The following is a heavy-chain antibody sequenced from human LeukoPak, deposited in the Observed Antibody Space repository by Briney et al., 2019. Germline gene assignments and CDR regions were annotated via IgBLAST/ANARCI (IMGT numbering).Heavy chain of an antibody. V-gene: IGHV1-69*06. D-gene: IGHD5-12*01. J-gene: IGHJ5*02. CDR1: GGTFSSYA. CDR3: AGTLYSGYVTRWWFDP. CDR2: IIPIFGTA. Sequence: GASVKASCKASGGTFSSYAISWVRQAPGQGLEWMGGIIPIFGTANYTQKFQGRVTITADKSTSTAYMELSSLRSEDTAVYYCAGTLYSGYVTRWWFDPWGQGTLVTVAS.